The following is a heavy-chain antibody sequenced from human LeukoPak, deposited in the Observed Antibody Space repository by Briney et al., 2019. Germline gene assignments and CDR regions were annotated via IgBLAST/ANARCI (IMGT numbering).Heavy chain of an antibody. V-gene: IGHV1-69*13. CDR2: IIPIFGTA. CDR3: ARGAADAAIPYGMDV. CDR1: GGTSSSYA. J-gene: IGHJ6*04. D-gene: IGHD5-18*01. Sequence: SVKVSCKASGGTSSSYAISWVRQAPGQGLEWMGGIIPIFGTANYAQKFQGRVTITADESTSTAYMELSSLRSEDTAVYYCARGAADAAIPYGMDVWGKGTTVTVSS.